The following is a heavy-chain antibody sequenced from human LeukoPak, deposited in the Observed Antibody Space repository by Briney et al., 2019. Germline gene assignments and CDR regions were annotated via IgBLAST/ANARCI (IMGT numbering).Heavy chain of an antibody. V-gene: IGHV3-30-3*01. Sequence: AGGSLRLSCAASGFTFTRYDMHWFRQAPGKGLEWVAVISNDGNNKDYGNSVKGRFTIARDNSKNTLFLQMNSLRVEDTAVYYCVLGHYGGLFDNWGQGALVTVSS. CDR2: ISNDGNNK. CDR1: GFTFTRYD. J-gene: IGHJ4*02. D-gene: IGHD4-23*01. CDR3: VLGHYGGLFDN.